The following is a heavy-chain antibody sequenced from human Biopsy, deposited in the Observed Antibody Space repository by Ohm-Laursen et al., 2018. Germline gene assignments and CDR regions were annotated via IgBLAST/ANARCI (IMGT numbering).Heavy chain of an antibody. Sequence: SLRLSCAASGFTFGDYAMHWVRQVPGRGLEWVSSLNWDSSSIGYVDSVKGRFTISRDNAKNSLYLQMNSLRAEDSALYYCAKDWKYFDGSGGMDVWGQGTTVTVSS. CDR2: LNWDSSSI. CDR3: AKDWKYFDGSGGMDV. V-gene: IGHV3-9*01. D-gene: IGHD3-22*01. J-gene: IGHJ6*02. CDR1: GFTFGDYA.